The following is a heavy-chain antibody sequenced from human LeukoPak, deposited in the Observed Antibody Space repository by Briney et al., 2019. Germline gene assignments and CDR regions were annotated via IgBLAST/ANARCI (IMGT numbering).Heavy chain of an antibody. V-gene: IGHV3-48*03. CDR2: ISSSGSTI. Sequence: GGSLRLSCAASGFTFSGYEMNWVRQAPGKGLEWVSYISSSGSTIYYADSVKGRFTISRDNAKNSLYLQMNSLRAEDTAVYYCARDIAAAGLPWFLLEYGMDVWGQGTTVTVSS. J-gene: IGHJ6*02. CDR3: ARDIAAAGLPWFLLEYGMDV. CDR1: GFTFSGYE. D-gene: IGHD6-13*01.